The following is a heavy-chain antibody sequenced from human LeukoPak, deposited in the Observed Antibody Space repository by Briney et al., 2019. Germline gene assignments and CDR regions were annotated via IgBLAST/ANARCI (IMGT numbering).Heavy chain of an antibody. Sequence: ASVKVSCKASGGTFSSYAISWVRQAPGQGLEWMGWINPSSGSTIYAQEFQGRVTLTRDTSIGTGYMELRSLRSDDTAMYYCARARTRNFFDLWGQGTLVTVSS. CDR2: INPSSGST. V-gene: IGHV1-2*02. J-gene: IGHJ4*02. D-gene: IGHD5-24*01. CDR1: GGTFSSYA. CDR3: ARARTRNFFDL.